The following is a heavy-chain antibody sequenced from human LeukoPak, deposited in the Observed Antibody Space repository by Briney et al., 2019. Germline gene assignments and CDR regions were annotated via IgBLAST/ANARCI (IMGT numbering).Heavy chain of an antibody. D-gene: IGHD3-22*01. CDR2: IIPIFGTA. J-gene: IGHJ4*02. CDR1: GGTFSSYA. Sequence: ASVKVSCKASGGTFSSYAISWVRQAPGQGLEWMGGIIPIFGTANYAQKFQGRVTITADKSTSTAYMELSSLRSEDTAVYYCARGGYYDSSGYYPRGDYFDYWGQGTLVTVSS. V-gene: IGHV1-69*06. CDR3: ARGGYYDSSGYYPRGDYFDY.